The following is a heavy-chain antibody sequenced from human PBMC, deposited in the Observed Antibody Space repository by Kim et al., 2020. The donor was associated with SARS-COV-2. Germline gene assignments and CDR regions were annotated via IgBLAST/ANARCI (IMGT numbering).Heavy chain of an antibody. D-gene: IGHD1-26*01. CDR1: GGTFSSYA. J-gene: IGHJ6*01. Sequence: SVKVSCKASGGTFSSYAISWVRQAPGQGLEWMGGIIPIFGTANYAQKFQGRVTITADESTSTAYMELSSLRSEDTAVYYCARGGKLADYYYYYGMDVWGQGTTVTVSS. V-gene: IGHV1-69*13. CDR2: IIPIFGTA. CDR3: ARGGKLADYYYYYGMDV.